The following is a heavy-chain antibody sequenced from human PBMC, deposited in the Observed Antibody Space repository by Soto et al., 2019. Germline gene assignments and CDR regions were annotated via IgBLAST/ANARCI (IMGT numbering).Heavy chain of an antibody. CDR3: ARDGSRRYYDSSGYYPGH. V-gene: IGHV3-33*01. D-gene: IGHD3-22*01. Sequence: GGSLRLSCAASGFTFSSYGMHWVRQAPGKGLEWVAVIWYDGSNKYYADSVKGRFTISRDNSKNRLYLQMNSLRADDTAVYYCARDGSRRYYDSSGYYPGHWGQGTLVAVSS. CDR2: IWYDGSNK. CDR1: GFTFSSYG. J-gene: IGHJ4*02.